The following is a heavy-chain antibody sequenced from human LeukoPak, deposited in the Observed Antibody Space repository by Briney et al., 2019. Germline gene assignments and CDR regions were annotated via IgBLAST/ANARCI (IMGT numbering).Heavy chain of an antibody. CDR2: ISSSSSYI. Sequence: GGSLRLSCAASGFTFSSYSMNWVRQAPGKGLEWVSSISSSSSYIYYAASVKGRFTISRDNAKNSLYLQMNSLRAEDTAVYYCARDHHSSGWYPFDYWGQGTLVTVSS. D-gene: IGHD6-19*01. V-gene: IGHV3-21*01. CDR3: ARDHHSSGWYPFDY. J-gene: IGHJ4*02. CDR1: GFTFSSYS.